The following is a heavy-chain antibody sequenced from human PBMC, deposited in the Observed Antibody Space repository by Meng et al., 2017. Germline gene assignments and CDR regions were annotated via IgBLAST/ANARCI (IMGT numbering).Heavy chain of an antibody. Sequence: SETLSLTCTVSGGSISSYYRSWIRQPPGKGLEWIGYIYYSGSTNYNPSLKSRVTITVATSKNQFSLKLSSVTAADTAVYYCARVLLLPRTYYYDSSGYYYYFDYWGQGTLVTVSS. J-gene: IGHJ4*02. CDR2: IYYSGST. CDR3: ARVLLLPRTYYYDSSGYYYYFDY. V-gene: IGHV4-59*01. D-gene: IGHD3-22*01. CDR1: GGSISSYY.